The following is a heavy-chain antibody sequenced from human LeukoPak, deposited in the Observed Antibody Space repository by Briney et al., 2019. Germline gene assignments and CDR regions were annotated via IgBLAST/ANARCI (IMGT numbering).Heavy chain of an antibody. D-gene: IGHD6-13*01. CDR2: IYTSGST. CDR3: ARTQAAAVDY. J-gene: IGHJ4*02. CDR1: GGSISSGGYY. V-gene: IGHV4-61*02. Sequence: SQTLSLTCTVSGGSISSGGYYWGWIRQPPGKGLEWIGRIYTSGSTNYNPSPKSRVTISVDTSKNQFTLKLSSVTAADTAVYYCARTQAAAVDYWGQGTLVTVSS.